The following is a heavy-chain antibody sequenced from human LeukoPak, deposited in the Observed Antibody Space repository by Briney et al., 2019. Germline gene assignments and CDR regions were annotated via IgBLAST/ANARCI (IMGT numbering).Heavy chain of an antibody. CDR1: GGSVSDYY. D-gene: IGHD3-10*01. CDR2: IYHTGST. J-gene: IGHJ5*02. V-gene: IGHV4-59*02. Sequence: SETLSLTCTISGGSVSDYYWSWIRQSPGKGLEWIGYIYHTGSTSYSPSLKSRVTISADTSQNQFSLKLSSVTAADTAVYYCARENYGSGEFDPWGQGTLVTVSS. CDR3: ARENYGSGEFDP.